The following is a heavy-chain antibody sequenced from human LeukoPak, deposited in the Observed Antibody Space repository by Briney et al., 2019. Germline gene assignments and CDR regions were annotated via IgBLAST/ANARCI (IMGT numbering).Heavy chain of an antibody. V-gene: IGHV3-23*01. CDR1: GFTFSSYA. CDR2: ISGSGGST. Sequence: PGGSLRLSCAASGFTFSSYAMSWVRQAPGKGLEWVSAISGSGGSTYYADSVKGRFTIFRDNSKNTLYLQMNSLRAEDTAVYYCAKDPGVITFGPGGDAFDIWGQGTMVTVSS. J-gene: IGHJ3*02. CDR3: AKDPGVITFGPGGDAFDI. D-gene: IGHD3-16*01.